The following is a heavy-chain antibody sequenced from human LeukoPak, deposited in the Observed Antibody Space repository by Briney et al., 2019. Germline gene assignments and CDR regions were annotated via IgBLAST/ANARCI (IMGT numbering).Heavy chain of an antibody. CDR1: RGSLSNFY. D-gene: IGHD6-19*01. CDR2: INQGGST. V-gene: IGHV4-34*01. Sequence: SETLSLTCNVYRGSLSNFYWSWIRQPPGKGLEWIGEINQGGSTNYNPSLKSRVTISVVTSKNQFSLKLTSLTAADTAVYYCARARDLSSGADYWGQGTLVTVSS. CDR3: ARARDLSSGADY. J-gene: IGHJ4*02.